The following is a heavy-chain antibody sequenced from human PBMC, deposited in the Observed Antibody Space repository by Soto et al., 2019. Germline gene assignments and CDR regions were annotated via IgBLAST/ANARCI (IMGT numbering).Heavy chain of an antibody. CDR1: GYTFTGYY. J-gene: IGHJ4*02. D-gene: IGHD1-7*01. V-gene: IGHV1-2*02. Sequence: QMQLVQSGAEVKESVASVEVSCKASGYTFTGYYIHWVRQAPGQGLEWVGEISTKSGGTRYAQKFQGRVTMTKDTYIITVYMELSNLSPDDTAVYYCGRGRSGELVVFYWGQGTLVTVHS. CDR3: GRGRSGELVVFY. CDR2: ISTKSGGT.